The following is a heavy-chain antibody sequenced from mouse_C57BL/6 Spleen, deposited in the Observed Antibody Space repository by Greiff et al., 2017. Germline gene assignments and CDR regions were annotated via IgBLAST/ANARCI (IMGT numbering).Heavy chain of an antibody. J-gene: IGHJ2*01. CDR2: IHPGHGDT. CDR1: GYAFSSSW. CDR3: SRNYYGSSVDY. Sequence: QVQLQQPGPELVKPGASVKISCKASGYAFSSSWMNWVKQRPGKGLEWIGRIHPGHGDTTYNGKFKGKATLTADKTSSTAYMQLSSLTSADSAVFFCSRNYYGSSVDYWGQGTTLTVAS. V-gene: IGHV1-82*01. D-gene: IGHD1-1*01.